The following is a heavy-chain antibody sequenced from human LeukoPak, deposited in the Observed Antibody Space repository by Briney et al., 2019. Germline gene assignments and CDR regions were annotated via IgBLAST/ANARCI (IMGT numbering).Heavy chain of an antibody. Sequence: SETLSLTCTVSSGSISSSSYYWGWIRQPPGKGLEWIGSIYYSGSTNYNPSLKSRVTISVDTSKNQFSLKLSSVTAADTAVYYCARESTSCYLGDSWGCEDYYYYMDVWGKGTTVTISS. V-gene: IGHV4-39*07. D-gene: IGHD2-2*01. CDR2: IYYSGST. CDR3: ARESTSCYLGDSWGCEDYYYYMDV. J-gene: IGHJ6*03. CDR1: SGSISSSSYY.